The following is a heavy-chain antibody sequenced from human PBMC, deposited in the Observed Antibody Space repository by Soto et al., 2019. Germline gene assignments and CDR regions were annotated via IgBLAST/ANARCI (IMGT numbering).Heavy chain of an antibody. Sequence: QVQLLQSGAEVKKPGASVKVSCKASGYTFTNYGITWVRQAPGQGLEWMGWISAYNGDTHYTQRLQGRVTITTDTTTSSAYTERRGVRSADTAVYYCARVRQVVGYFYYYFDVLGKGTTVTVSS. CDR2: ISAYNGDT. V-gene: IGHV1-18*01. CDR3: ARVRQVVGYFYYYFDV. CDR1: GYTFTNYG. D-gene: IGHD6-6*01. J-gene: IGHJ6*03.